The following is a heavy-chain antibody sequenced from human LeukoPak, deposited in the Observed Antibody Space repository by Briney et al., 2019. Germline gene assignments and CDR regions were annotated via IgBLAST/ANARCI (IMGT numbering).Heavy chain of an antibody. CDR1: GFTFSSYG. D-gene: IGHD3-9*01. V-gene: IGHV3-30*18. CDR2: ISYDGSNK. J-gene: IGHJ4*02. Sequence: GRSLRLSCAASGFTFSSYGMHWVRQAPGKGLEWVAVISYDGSNKYYADSVKGRFTISRDNSKNTLYLQMNSLRAEDTAVYYCAKLPSPYYDILTGYYDNINWGQGTLVTASS. CDR3: AKLPSPYYDILTGYYDNIN.